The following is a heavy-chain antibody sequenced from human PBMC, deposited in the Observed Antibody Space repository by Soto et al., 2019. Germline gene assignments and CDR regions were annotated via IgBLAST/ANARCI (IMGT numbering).Heavy chain of an antibody. J-gene: IGHJ4*02. D-gene: IGHD2-15*01. CDR3: ARSSGAYSHFDS. V-gene: IGHV3-48*03. CDR2: MTGSGRDT. Sequence: EVQLVESGGGLVQPGGSLRLSCAASGFTFSDYEMNWVRQTPGKGLEWLAHMTGSGRDTIYADYVKGRFTISRDNVQNNLYLQLNSLRAEDNRVYYCARSSGAYSHFDSWGQGTLVSVSS. CDR1: GFTFSDYE.